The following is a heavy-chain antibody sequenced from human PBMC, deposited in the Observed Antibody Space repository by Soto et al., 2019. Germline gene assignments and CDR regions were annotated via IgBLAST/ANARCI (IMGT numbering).Heavy chain of an antibody. J-gene: IGHJ4*02. CDR2: INHSGST. CDR1: GGSFSGYY. CDR3: ARGWGRISDY. D-gene: IGHD7-27*01. Sequence: QVQLQQWGAGLLKPSETLSLTCAVYGGSFSGYYWSWIRQPRGKGLEWIGEINHSGSTNYNPSLKSRVTISVDTAKNQFSLKLSSVTAADTAVYYCARGWGRISDYWGQGALVAVSS. V-gene: IGHV4-34*01.